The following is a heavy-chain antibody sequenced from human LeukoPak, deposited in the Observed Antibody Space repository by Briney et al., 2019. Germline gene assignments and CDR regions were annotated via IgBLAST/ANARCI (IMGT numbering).Heavy chain of an antibody. V-gene: IGHV4-59*08. CDR2: IYYSGST. CDR3: ARRSYYYSMDV. Sequence: PSETLSLTCTVSGGSISSYYWSWIRQPPGKGLEWIGYIYYSGSTNYNPSLKSRVTISVDTSKNQFSLKLSSVTAADTAVYYCARRSYYYSMDVWGQGTTVTVSS. CDR1: GGSISSYY. J-gene: IGHJ6*02.